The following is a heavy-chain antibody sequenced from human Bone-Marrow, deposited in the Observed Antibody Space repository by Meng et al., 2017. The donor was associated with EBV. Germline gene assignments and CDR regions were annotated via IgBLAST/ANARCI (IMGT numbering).Heavy chain of an antibody. V-gene: IGHV3-21*01. CDR1: GFSFSAFG. D-gene: IGHD2-21*02. CDR2: ISSSSSYI. CDR3: ARDVGGGDRLDY. J-gene: IGHJ4*02. Sequence: GDLVESGGGGVQPGRSLRLSCAASGFSFSAFGMQWLRQAPGKGLEWVSSISSSSSYIYYADSVKGRFTISRDNAKNSLYLQMNSLRAEDTAVYYCARDVGGGDRLDYWGQGTLVTVSS.